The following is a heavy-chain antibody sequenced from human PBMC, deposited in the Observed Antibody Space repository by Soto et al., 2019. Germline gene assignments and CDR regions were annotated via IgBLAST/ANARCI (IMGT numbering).Heavy chain of an antibody. D-gene: IGHD3-10*01. J-gene: IGHJ4*02. CDR3: ARGRSLIILLWFGTPFDY. V-gene: IGHV4-34*01. Sequence: SETLSLTCAVYGGSFSGYYWSWIRQPPGKGLEWIGEINHSGSTNYNPSLKSRVTISVDTSKNQFSLKLSSVTAADTAVYYCARGRSLIILLWFGTPFDYRGQGTLVTVSS. CDR2: INHSGST. CDR1: GGSFSGYY.